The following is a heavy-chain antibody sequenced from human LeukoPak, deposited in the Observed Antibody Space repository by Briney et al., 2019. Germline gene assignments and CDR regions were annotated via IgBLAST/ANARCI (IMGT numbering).Heavy chain of an antibody. CDR3: ARVSSGATTVDY. D-gene: IGHD1-26*01. Sequence: SETLSLTCAVSGGSISSSNWWSWVRQPPGKGLEWIGEIYHSGSTNYNPSLKSRVTISVDKSRNQFSLKLSSVTAADTAVYYCARVSSGATTVDYWGQGTLVTVSS. J-gene: IGHJ4*02. CDR1: GGSISSSNW. CDR2: IYHSGST. V-gene: IGHV4-4*02.